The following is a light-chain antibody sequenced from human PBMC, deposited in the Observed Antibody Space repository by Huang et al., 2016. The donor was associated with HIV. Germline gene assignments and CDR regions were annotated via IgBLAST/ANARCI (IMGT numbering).Light chain of an antibody. CDR2: GAS. Sequence: DIVLTQSPGTLSLSPRERAALSCRASQNITNNFLAWYQQRSGPPPRLLIYGASTRAMGIPDWFSGSGSGTDFTLIISRLEPQDSAVYYCQQYLSSPLTFGGGTNVEIK. J-gene: IGKJ4*01. V-gene: IGKV3-20*01. CDR1: QNITNNF. CDR3: QQYLSSPLT.